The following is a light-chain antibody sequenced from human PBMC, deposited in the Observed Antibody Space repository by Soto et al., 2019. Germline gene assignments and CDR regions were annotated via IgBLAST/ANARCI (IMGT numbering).Light chain of an antibody. V-gene: IGKV3-11*01. Sequence: EIVLTQSPATLSLSPGERATLSCRASQSVSTYLAWYQQKPGQAPRLLIYDVSNRATGIPARFSGSGSGTDFTLTISSLEPEDFAVYYCQHRATWPPIFPFDPGTKVDIK. CDR2: DVS. CDR3: QHRATWPPIFP. J-gene: IGKJ3*01. CDR1: QSVSTY.